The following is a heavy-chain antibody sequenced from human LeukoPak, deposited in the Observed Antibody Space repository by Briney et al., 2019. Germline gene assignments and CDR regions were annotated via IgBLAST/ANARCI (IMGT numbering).Heavy chain of an antibody. CDR1: GGSISSYY. CDR2: IYYSGST. D-gene: IGHD3-10*01. J-gene: IGHJ5*02. CDR3: ARGNVWLGEFLNWFDP. Sequence: SETLSLTCTVSGGSISSYYWSWIRQPPGKGLEWIGYIYYSGSTNYNPSLKSRVTISVDTSKNQFSLKLSSVTAADTAVYYCARGNVWLGEFLNWFDPWGQGTLDTVSS. V-gene: IGHV4-59*01.